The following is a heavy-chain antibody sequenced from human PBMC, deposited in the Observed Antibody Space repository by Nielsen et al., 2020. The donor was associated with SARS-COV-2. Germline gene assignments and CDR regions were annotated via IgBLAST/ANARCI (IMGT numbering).Heavy chain of an antibody. V-gene: IGHV1-46*01. CDR1: GYTFTSYY. J-gene: IGHJ4*02. CDR3: ARDVNLTGYYSY. Sequence: ASVKVSCKASGYTFTSYYMHWVRQAPGQGLEWMGVINPSGGSTNYAQKLQGRVTMTRDTSTSTVYMELSSLRSEDTAVYYCARDVNLTGYYSYWGQGTLVTVSS. CDR2: INPSGGST. D-gene: IGHD3-9*01.